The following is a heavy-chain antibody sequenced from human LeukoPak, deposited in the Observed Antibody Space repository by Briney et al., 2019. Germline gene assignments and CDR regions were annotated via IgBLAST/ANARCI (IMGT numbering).Heavy chain of an antibody. Sequence: GWSLTLSCAASGLWFSRYAMSWVHQAAGRGLEWVASISGSGGNTYYADSAKGRFPIARDNSKNTLYLQANSLGGQGPAVVYLAKVQSRRPEFDCSPTSFRTEDWGQGTLVTVSS. CDR2: ISGSGGNT. V-gene: IGHV3-23*01. CDR1: GLWFSRYA. D-gene: IGHD2-15*01. J-gene: IGHJ4*02. CDR3: AKVQSRRPEFDCSPTSFRTED.